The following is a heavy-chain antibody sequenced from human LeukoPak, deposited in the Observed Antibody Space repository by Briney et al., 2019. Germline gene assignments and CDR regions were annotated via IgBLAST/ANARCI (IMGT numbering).Heavy chain of an antibody. V-gene: IGHV3-21*01. CDR2: ISSNSRYI. Sequence: GGSLRLSCAASGFTFSSYSMNWVRQAPGKGLEWVSYISSNSRYIYYADSVKGRFTISRDNAKNSLYLQMNSLRTEDAAVYYCARGPGGSGSYYDYWGQGALVTVSS. CDR3: ARGPGGSGSYYDY. J-gene: IGHJ4*02. D-gene: IGHD3-10*01. CDR1: GFTFSSYS.